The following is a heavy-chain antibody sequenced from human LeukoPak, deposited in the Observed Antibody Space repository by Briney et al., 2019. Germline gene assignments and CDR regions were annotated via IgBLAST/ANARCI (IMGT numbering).Heavy chain of an antibody. CDR1: GFTFSSYS. Sequence: QSGGSLRLSCAASGFTFSSYSMNWVRQAPGKGLEWVSLISGDGGSTYYADSVKGRFTISRDNSKNSLYLQMNSLRTEDTALYYCTKDKRGKVTVTTLVAFDIWGQGTMVTVSS. CDR2: ISGDGGST. V-gene: IGHV3-43*02. CDR3: TKDKRGKVTVTTLVAFDI. D-gene: IGHD4-17*01. J-gene: IGHJ3*02.